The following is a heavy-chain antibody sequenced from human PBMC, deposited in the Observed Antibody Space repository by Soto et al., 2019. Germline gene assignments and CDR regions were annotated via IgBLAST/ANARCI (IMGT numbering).Heavy chain of an antibody. J-gene: IGHJ4*02. CDR1: GGSVSSGTSY. CDR2: IYNSGST. V-gene: IGHV4-61*01. Sequence: QVQLQESGPGLVKPSETLSLTCTVSGGSVSSGTSYWSWIRQPPGKGLEWIGYIYNSGSTNYSPYLKSRVTISVDTSKNQFSLKLSSVTAADTAVYYCARGRDGYIYSWGQGTLVTVSS. CDR3: ARGRDGYIYS.